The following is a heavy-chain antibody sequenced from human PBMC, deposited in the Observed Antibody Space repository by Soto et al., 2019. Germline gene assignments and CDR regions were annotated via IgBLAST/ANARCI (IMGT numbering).Heavy chain of an antibody. CDR3: AKSRGGSSWYEGES. D-gene: IGHD6-13*01. CDR2: ISHDGFNQ. J-gene: IGHJ4*02. CDR1: GFTFSSYG. Sequence: QVHLVESGGGVVQPGRSLRLSCSASGFTFSSYGMQWVRQVPGKGLEWVAVISHDGFNQYYVDPVKGRFTISRDNSKNTVYLQMNSLRPEDTAVYFCAKSRGGSSWYEGESWGQGTLVTVSS. V-gene: IGHV3-30*18.